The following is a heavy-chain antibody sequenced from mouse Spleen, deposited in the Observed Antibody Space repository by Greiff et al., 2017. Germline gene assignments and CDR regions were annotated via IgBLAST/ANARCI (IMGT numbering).Heavy chain of an antibody. D-gene: IGHD4-1*01. CDR2: INPGSGGT. Sequence: QVQLQQSGAELVRPGTSVKVSCKASGYAFTNYLIEWVKQRPGQGLEWIGVINPGSGGTNYNEKFKGKATLTADKSSSTAYMQLSSLTSEDSAVYFCARGGDWDGAMDYWGQGTSVTVSS. V-gene: IGHV1-54*01. CDR3: ARGGDWDGAMDY. CDR1: GYAFTNYL. J-gene: IGHJ4*01.